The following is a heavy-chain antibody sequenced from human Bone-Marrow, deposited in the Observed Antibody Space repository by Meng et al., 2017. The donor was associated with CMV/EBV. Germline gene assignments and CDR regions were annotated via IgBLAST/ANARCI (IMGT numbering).Heavy chain of an antibody. V-gene: IGHV3-7*01. CDR1: GFTFSSYW. CDR3: ARVYLPSGSYYSYYYYYGMDV. CDR2: IKQDGSEK. J-gene: IGHJ6*02. D-gene: IGHD1-26*01. Sequence: GGSLRLSCAASGFTFSSYWMSWVRQAPGKGLEWVANIKQDGSEKYYVDSVKGRFTISRDNAKNSLYLQMNSLRAEDTAVYYCARVYLPSGSYYSYYYYYGMDVWGQETTVTVSS.